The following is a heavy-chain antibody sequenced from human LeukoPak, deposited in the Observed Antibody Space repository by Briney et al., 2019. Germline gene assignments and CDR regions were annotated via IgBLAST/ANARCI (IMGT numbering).Heavy chain of an antibody. CDR1: GYTFTSYD. CDR3: ARGFSVYGSGRLDY. Sequence: ASVKVSCKASGYTFTSYDINWVRQATGQGLEWMGWMNPNSGSTGYAQKFQGRVTMTRNTSINTAYMELSSLRSEDTAVYYCARGFSVYGSGRLDYWGQGTLVTVSS. D-gene: IGHD3-10*01. CDR2: MNPNSGST. J-gene: IGHJ4*02. V-gene: IGHV1-8*01.